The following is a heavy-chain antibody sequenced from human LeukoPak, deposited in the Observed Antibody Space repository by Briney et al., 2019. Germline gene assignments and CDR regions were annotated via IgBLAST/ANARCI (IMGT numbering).Heavy chain of an antibody. CDR1: GFTFSSYG. Sequence: PGRSLRLSCAASGFTFSSYGMHWVRQAPGKGLEWVAVTWYDGSNKYYADSVKGRFTISRDNSKNTLYLQMNSLRAEDTAVYYCARDPPGSSWAPYAFDIWGQGTMVTVSS. CDR3: ARDPPGSSWAPYAFDI. V-gene: IGHV3-33*01. J-gene: IGHJ3*02. CDR2: TWYDGSNK. D-gene: IGHD6-13*01.